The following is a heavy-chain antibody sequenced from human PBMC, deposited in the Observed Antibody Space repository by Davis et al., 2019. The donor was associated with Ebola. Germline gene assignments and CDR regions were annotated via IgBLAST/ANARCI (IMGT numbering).Heavy chain of an antibody. D-gene: IGHD6-19*01. CDR1: GFTFSNYA. J-gene: IGHJ3*02. Sequence: GESLKISCAASGFTFSNYAMSWVRQAPGKGLEWVSSISGSGGSTYYADFVKGRFTISRDNSKNTLYLQMNSLRAEDTAVYYCAKDLYSSGWWGGAFDIWGQGTMVTVSS. CDR2: ISGSGGST. V-gene: IGHV3-23*01. CDR3: AKDLYSSGWWGGAFDI.